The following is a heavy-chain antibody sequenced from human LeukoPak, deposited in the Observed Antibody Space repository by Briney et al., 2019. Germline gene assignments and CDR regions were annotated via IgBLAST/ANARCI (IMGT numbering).Heavy chain of an antibody. V-gene: IGHV3-20*04. CDR2: IDWNGGSK. J-gene: IGHJ4*02. D-gene: IGHD6-6*01. CDR1: VFTFEDYG. Sequence: PGGSLRLSCAASVFTFEDYGMSCVRQAPGKGLEGVSGIDWNGGSKGYADSVKGRFTISRDNAKNSLYLQMNSLRAEDTALYYCARDEYSSSSSFDYWGQGTLVTISS. CDR3: ARDEYSSSSSFDY.